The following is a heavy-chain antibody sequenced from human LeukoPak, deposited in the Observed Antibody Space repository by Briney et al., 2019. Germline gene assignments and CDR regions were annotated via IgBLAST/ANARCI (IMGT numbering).Heavy chain of an antibody. D-gene: IGHD6-19*01. CDR3: ARVYSSEAPGDDYFDY. Sequence: KPSQTLSLTCTVSGGSISSGDYYWSWIRQPPGKGLEWIGYIYYSGSTYYNPSLKSRLTISVDTSKNQFSLKLSSVTAADTAVYYCARVYSSEAPGDDYFDYWGQGTRVTVSS. CDR2: IYYSGST. V-gene: IGHV4-30-4*01. CDR1: GGSISSGDYY. J-gene: IGHJ4*02.